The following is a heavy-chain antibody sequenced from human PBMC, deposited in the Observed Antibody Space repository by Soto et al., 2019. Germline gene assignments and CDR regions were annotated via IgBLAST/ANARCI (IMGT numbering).Heavy chain of an antibody. D-gene: IGHD2-15*01. Sequence: QVQLVQSGAEVKKPGSSVKVSCQAAGGTFNTYSINWVRQAPGQGLEWMGRIIPIVGIAKYAQKFQGRVEITADESXXTAYMMEMNSLRPEDTAMYYCARAMVVGATGAFDIWGQGTMVTVSS. J-gene: IGHJ3*02. V-gene: IGHV1-69*02. CDR3: ARAMVVGATGAFDI. CDR2: IIPIVGIA. CDR1: GGTFNTYS.